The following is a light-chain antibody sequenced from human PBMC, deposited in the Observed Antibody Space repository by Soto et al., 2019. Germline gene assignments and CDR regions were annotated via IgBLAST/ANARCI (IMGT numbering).Light chain of an antibody. CDR1: QSISTY. CDR3: QQSYSSPRT. J-gene: IGKJ1*01. V-gene: IGKV1-39*01. CDR2: AAS. Sequence: DIQMTQSPSSLSASVGDRVTITCRASQSISTYLNWCQQKPGKAPKVLIYAASNLQSGVPSRFSGSGSGTDFTLTISTLQPEDFGTYYCQQSYSSPRTFGQGTKVEIK.